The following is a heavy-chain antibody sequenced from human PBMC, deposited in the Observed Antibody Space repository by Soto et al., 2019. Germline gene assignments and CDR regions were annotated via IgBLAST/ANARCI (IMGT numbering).Heavy chain of an antibody. J-gene: IGHJ6*02. Sequence: GGLRLSCAASGFTFRSYWMHWVRQAPGKGLVWVSHINSDGSATRDADSVKGRFTISRDNAKNTLYLQMSSLGAEDTAVYYCTRGRGYSNYYGMDVWGQGTTVTVSS. CDR1: GFTFRSYW. V-gene: IGHV3-74*01. D-gene: IGHD4-4*01. CDR2: INSDGSAT. CDR3: TRGRGYSNYYGMDV.